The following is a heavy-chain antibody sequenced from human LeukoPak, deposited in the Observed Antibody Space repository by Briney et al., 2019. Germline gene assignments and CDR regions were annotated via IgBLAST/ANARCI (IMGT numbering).Heavy chain of an antibody. CDR1: GFTVSSNY. V-gene: IGHV3-53*01. CDR3: ARSLLAAALDY. CDR2: IYSGGST. J-gene: IGHJ4*02. D-gene: IGHD6-13*01. Sequence: GGSLRLSCAASGFTVSSNYMSWVRQAPGKGLEWVSVIYSGGSTYYADSVKGRFTISRDNSENTLYLQMNSLRAEDTAVYYCARSLLAAALDYWGQGTLVTVSS.